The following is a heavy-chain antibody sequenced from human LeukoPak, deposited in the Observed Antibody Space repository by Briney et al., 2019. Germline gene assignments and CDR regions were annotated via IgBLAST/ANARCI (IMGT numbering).Heavy chain of an antibody. V-gene: IGHV3-9*01. CDR2: ITRDSDRR. CDR1: GFNLEDYG. CDR3: TREAIRNVITMTDDSNWFNP. J-gene: IGHJ5*02. Sequence: PGGSLRLSCVASGFNLEDYGMHWVRLSPGKGLEWVSGITRDSDRRGYAESVKGRFTISRNNAKNSLFLEMNNLRHEDTALYYCTREAIRNVITMTDDSNWFNPWGQGTLVTVPS. D-gene: IGHD3-22*01.